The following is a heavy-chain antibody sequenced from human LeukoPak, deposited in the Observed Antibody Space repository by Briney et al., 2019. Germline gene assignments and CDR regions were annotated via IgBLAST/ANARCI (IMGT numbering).Heavy chain of an antibody. Sequence: ASVKVSCKASGGTFSSYAISRVRQAPGQGLEWMGGIIPIFGTANYAQKFQGRVTITADESTSTAYMELSSLRSEDTAVYYCARGPPDCSSTSCYFYDYWGQGTLVTVSS. CDR3: ARGPPDCSSTSCYFYDY. D-gene: IGHD2-2*01. CDR1: GGTFSSYA. CDR2: IIPIFGTA. J-gene: IGHJ4*02. V-gene: IGHV1-69*01.